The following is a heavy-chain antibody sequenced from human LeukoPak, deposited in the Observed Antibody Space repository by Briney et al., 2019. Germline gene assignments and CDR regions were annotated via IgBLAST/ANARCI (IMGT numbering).Heavy chain of an antibody. V-gene: IGHV3-30*18. Sequence: AGGSLRLSCAASGFTFSSYGMHWVRQAPGKGLEWVAVISYDGSNKYYADSVKGRFTISRDSAKNSLYLQMNSLRAEDTALYYCAKDSTGLRYFDWLLGAFDIWGQGTMVTVSS. J-gene: IGHJ3*02. D-gene: IGHD3-9*01. CDR3: AKDSTGLRYFDWLLGAFDI. CDR2: ISYDGSNK. CDR1: GFTFSSYG.